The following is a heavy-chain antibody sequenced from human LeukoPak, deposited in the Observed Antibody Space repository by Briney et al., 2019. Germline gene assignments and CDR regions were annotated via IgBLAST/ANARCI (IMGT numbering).Heavy chain of an antibody. CDR3: ARGRWLQSPLGY. CDR2: IYYSGST. V-gene: IGHV4-59*01. J-gene: IGHJ4*02. D-gene: IGHD5-24*01. CDR1: GGSISSYY. Sequence: SETLSLTCTVSGGSISSYYWSWIRQPPGKGLEWIGYIYYSGSTNYNPSLKSRVTISVDTSKNQFSLKLSSVTAADTAVYYCARGRWLQSPLGYWGQGTLVTVSS.